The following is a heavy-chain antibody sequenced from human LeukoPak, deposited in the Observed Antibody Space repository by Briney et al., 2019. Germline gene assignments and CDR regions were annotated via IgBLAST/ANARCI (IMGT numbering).Heavy chain of an antibody. D-gene: IGHD1-1*01. J-gene: IGHJ4*02. V-gene: IGHV3-30*03. CDR1: GFTFSTYG. Sequence: GGSLRLSCAASGFTFSTYGMHWVRQAPGKGLEWVAIVSYDGSDKYYVDSVKGRFTISRDNAKNSLYLQMNSLRAEDTAVYYCARRQLERRPFDYWGQGTLVTVSS. CDR2: VSYDGSDK. CDR3: ARRQLERRPFDY.